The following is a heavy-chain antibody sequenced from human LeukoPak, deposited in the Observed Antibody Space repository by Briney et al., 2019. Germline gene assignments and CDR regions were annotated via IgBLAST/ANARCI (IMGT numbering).Heavy chain of an antibody. CDR2: IYHSAHT. CDR3: ARLSYYYVNNGYCYFDY. CDR1: GFSISTGPY. D-gene: IGHD3-22*01. V-gene: IGHV4-38-2*02. Sequence: SETLSLTCTVSGFSISTGPYWGWIRQSPGKGLEWIGHIYHSAHTYYNPSLKSRVTISVDTSKNQFSLNLTSVTAADTAVYYCARLSYYYVNNGYCYFDYWGQGTLATVSS. J-gene: IGHJ4*02.